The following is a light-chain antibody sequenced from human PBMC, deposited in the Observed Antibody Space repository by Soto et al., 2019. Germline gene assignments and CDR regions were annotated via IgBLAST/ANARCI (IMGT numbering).Light chain of an antibody. CDR2: DAS. CDR1: QSVRSN. Sequence: EVVMTQSPATLSVSPGERATLSCRASQSVRSNLVWYQQKPGQPPRLLIYDASTRATGIPARFSGSVSGTDFTLTISSLQSEDFALYFCQQCNNWPYTFGLGTKLEIK. J-gene: IGKJ2*01. V-gene: IGKV3-15*01. CDR3: QQCNNWPYT.